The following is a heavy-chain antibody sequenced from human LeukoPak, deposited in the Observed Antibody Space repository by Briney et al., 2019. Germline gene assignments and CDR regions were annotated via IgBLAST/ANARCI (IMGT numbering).Heavy chain of an antibody. D-gene: IGHD1-26*01. V-gene: IGHV1-69*13. CDR3: ARKLRLGGNWFDP. J-gene: IGHJ5*02. Sequence: ASVKVSCXTSGGTFTNYAITWVRQALGQGLEWMGKTIPISGTTNYAQKFRGRVTFTADESTSTAYMELSSLRSEDTALYYCARKLRLGGNWFDPWGQGTLVTVSS. CDR2: TIPISGTT. CDR1: GGTFTNYA.